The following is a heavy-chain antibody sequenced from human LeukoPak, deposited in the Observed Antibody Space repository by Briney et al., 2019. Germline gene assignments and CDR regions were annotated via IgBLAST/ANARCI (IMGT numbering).Heavy chain of an antibody. J-gene: IGHJ4*02. D-gene: IGHD3-22*01. Sequence: GGSLRLSCAASGFTFSTYAMSWVRQAPGKGLEWVAVISYDGSNKYYADSVKGRFTISRDNSKNTLYLQMNSLRAEDTAVYYCARGSGLPEVNYWGQGTLVTVSS. V-gene: IGHV3-30*03. CDR2: ISYDGSNK. CDR3: ARGSGLPEVNY. CDR1: GFTFSTYA.